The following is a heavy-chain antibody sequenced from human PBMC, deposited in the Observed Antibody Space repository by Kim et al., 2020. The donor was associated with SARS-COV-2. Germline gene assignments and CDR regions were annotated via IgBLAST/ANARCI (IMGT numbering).Heavy chain of an antibody. D-gene: IGHD3-10*01. Sequence: GGSLRLSCAASGFTFSSYRMKWVRQAPGKGLEWVSYISSSSTIYYADSVKGRFTISRDNAQNSLYLQMNSLRDEDTAVYYCARVVPSLACDYWGQGTLVTVSS. CDR2: ISSSSTI. V-gene: IGHV3-48*02. CDR3: ARVVPSLACDY. CDR1: GFTFSSYR. J-gene: IGHJ4*02.